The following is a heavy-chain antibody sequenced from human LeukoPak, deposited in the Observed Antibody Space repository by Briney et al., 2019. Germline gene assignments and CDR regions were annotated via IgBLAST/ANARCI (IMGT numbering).Heavy chain of an antibody. CDR3: ARVRYCSSTSCPPGTAFDP. J-gene: IGHJ5*02. CDR1: GYTFTSYG. V-gene: IGHV1-18*01. CDR2: ISAYNGNT. Sequence: ASVKVTCKASGYTFTSYGISWVRQAPGQGLEWMGWISAYNGNTNYAQKLQGRVTMTTDTSTSTAYMELRSLRSDDTAVYYCARVRYCSSTSCPPGTAFDPWGQGTLVTVSS. D-gene: IGHD2-2*01.